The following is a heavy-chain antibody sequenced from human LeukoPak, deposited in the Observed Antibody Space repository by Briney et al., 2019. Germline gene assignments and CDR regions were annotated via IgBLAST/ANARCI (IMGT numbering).Heavy chain of an antibody. CDR3: ARRSPSADAFDI. CDR1: GGTFSSYA. CDR2: INTKTGTP. Sequence: GASVKVSCKASGGTFSSYAISWVRQAPGHGLEWMGWINTKTGTPTYAQGFTGRFVFSLDISVTTAHLQISNLKAEDTALYYCARRSPSADAFDIWGQGTMVTVSS. V-gene: IGHV7-4-1*02. J-gene: IGHJ3*02.